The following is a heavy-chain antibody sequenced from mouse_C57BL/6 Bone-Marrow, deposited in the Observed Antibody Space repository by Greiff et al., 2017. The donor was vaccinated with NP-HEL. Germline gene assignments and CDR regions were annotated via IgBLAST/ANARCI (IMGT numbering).Heavy chain of an antibody. CDR1: GYTFTSYW. J-gene: IGHJ1*03. Sequence: QVQLQQPGAELVKPGASVKLSCKASGYTFTSYWMHWVKQRPGQGLEWIGMIHPNSGSTNYNEKFKSKATLTVDKSSSTAYMQLSRLTSEDSAVYYCASPSPFWYFDVWGTGTTVTVSS. CDR3: ASPSPFWYFDV. D-gene: IGHD6-1*01. V-gene: IGHV1-64*01. CDR2: IHPNSGST.